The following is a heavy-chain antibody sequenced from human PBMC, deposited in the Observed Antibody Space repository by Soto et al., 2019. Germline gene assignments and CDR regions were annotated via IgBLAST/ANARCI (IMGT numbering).Heavy chain of an antibody. V-gene: IGHV1-3*01. Sequence: ASVKVSCKASGYTFTSYAMHWVRQAPGQRLEWMGWINAGNGNTKYSQKFQGRVTITRDTSASTAYMELSSLRSEDTAVYYCAVYYYDSSGYYYFDYWGQGTLVTVSS. CDR2: INAGNGNT. D-gene: IGHD3-22*01. CDR1: GYTFTSYA. CDR3: AVYYYDSSGYYYFDY. J-gene: IGHJ4*02.